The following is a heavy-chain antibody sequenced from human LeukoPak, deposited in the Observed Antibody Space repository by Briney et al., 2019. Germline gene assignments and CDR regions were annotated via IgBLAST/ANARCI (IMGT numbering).Heavy chain of an antibody. CDR2: ISASGGVT. J-gene: IGHJ4*02. D-gene: IGHD5-18*01. CDR1: GFTFSDYA. Sequence: GGSLRLSCAASGFTFSDYAMCWVRQAPGKGLEWVAGISASGGVTYYADSVKGRFTISRDNSKNTLYLQMNSLRAEDTAVYYCAKRDTAMATGYFDYWGQGTLVTVSS. V-gene: IGHV3-23*01. CDR3: AKRDTAMATGYFDY.